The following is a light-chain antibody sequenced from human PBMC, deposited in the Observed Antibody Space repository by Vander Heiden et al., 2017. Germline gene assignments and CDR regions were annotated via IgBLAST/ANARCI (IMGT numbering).Light chain of an antibody. V-gene: IGLV2-14*03. CDR2: DVT. Sequence: QSALTQPASVSGSPGQSITISCTETSSDVGAYNYVSWYQQHPGKAPKLIIYDVTNRPSGVSNRFSGSKSGNTASLTTSGLQAEDEADYYCSSYTSSNTLVFGTGTKVTVL. CDR1: SSDVGAYNY. J-gene: IGLJ1*01. CDR3: SSYTSSNTLV.